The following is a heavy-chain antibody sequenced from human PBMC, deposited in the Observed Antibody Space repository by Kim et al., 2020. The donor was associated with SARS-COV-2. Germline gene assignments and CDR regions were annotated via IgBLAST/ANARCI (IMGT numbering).Heavy chain of an antibody. J-gene: IGHJ5*02. D-gene: IGHD3-10*01. Sequence: ASVKVSCKASGYTFTGYYMHWVRQAPGQGLEWMGWINPNSGGTNYAQKFQGRVTMTRDTSISTAYMELSRLRSDDTAVYYCAREGSAMVRGFRVLDPWGQGTLVTVSS. V-gene: IGHV1-2*02. CDR3: AREGSAMVRGFRVLDP. CDR1: GYTFTGYY. CDR2: INPNSGGT.